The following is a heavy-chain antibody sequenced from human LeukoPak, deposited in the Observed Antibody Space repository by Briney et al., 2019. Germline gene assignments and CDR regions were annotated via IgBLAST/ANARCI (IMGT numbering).Heavy chain of an antibody. CDR1: GYSFTSHW. CDR3: ARQDYYYGMGV. V-gene: IGHV5-51*01. J-gene: IGHJ6*02. Sequence: GESLKISCKGSGYSFTSHWIGWVRQMSGKGLEWMGIISPGDSDARYSPSFQGQVTISADKSTSTAYLQWSSPKASDTAMYYCARQDYYYGMGVWGQGTTVTVSS. CDR2: ISPGDSDA.